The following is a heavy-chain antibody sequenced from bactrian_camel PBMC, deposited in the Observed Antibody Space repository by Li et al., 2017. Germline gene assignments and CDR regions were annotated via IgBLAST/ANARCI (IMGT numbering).Heavy chain of an antibody. CDR2: IYSDGATT. J-gene: IGHJ4*01. V-gene: IGHV3S6*01. Sequence: HVQLVESGGGLVRPRGSLRLSCAASVFTFSTYWMYWVRQAPGKGLEWVSGIYSDGATTYYADSLKGRFTISRDNAKNTVCLQMNSLKPEDTAVYYCVRDWRTVVDNTPGDYWGQGTQVTVS. CDR1: VFTFSTYW. D-gene: IGHD6*01. CDR3: VRDWRTVVDNTPGDY.